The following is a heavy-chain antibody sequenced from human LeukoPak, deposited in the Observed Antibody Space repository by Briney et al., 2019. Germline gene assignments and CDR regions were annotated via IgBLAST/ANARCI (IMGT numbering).Heavy chain of an antibody. Sequence: ASVKDSCKASGYTFTDHHIHRVRQAPGQGLGWMGWINANNGATNYAQKFQGRVTMTGDTSISTADMELTGLGSDDAAVYYCARDGFLGYWGQGTLVSVCS. CDR3: ARDGFLGY. CDR1: GYTFTDHH. V-gene: IGHV1-2*02. J-gene: IGHJ4*02. D-gene: IGHD3-10*01. CDR2: INANNGAT.